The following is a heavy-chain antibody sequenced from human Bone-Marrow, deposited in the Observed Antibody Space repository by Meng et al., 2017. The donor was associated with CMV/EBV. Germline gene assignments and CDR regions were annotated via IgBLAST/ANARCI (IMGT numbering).Heavy chain of an antibody. V-gene: IGHV4-34*01. D-gene: IGHD2-2*01. Sequence: SETLSLTCAVYGGSFSGYYWSWIRQPPGKGLEWIGEINHSGSTNYNPSLKSRVTISVDTSKNQFSLKLSSVTAADTAVYYCARGKYCSSTSCYRNYGMDVWGQGTTVPVSS. CDR2: INHSGST. CDR3: ARGKYCSSTSCYRNYGMDV. J-gene: IGHJ6*02. CDR1: GGSFSGYY.